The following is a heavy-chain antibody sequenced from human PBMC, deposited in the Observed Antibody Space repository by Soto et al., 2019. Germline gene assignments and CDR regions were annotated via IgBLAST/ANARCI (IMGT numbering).Heavy chain of an antibody. CDR2: IIPIFGTA. V-gene: IGHV1-69*13. CDR1: GGTFSSYA. D-gene: IGHD3-22*01. J-gene: IGHJ5*02. Sequence: SVKVSCKASGGTFSSYAISWVRQAPGQGLEWMGGIIPIFGTANYAQKFQGRVTITADESTSTAYMELSSLRSEDTAVYYCAREPRDGYYYDSSGYYRPENWFDPWGQGTLVTVSS. CDR3: AREPRDGYYYDSSGYYRPENWFDP.